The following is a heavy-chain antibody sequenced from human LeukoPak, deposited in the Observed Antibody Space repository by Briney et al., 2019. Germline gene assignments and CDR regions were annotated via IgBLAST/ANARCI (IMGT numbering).Heavy chain of an antibody. D-gene: IGHD2/OR15-2a*01. CDR2: INHSGST. CDR3: AIVFSVVGAFDI. J-gene: IGHJ3*02. V-gene: IGHV4-39*07. CDR1: GGSISSSSYY. Sequence: SETLSLTYTVSGGSISSSSYYWGWIRQPPGKGLEWIGEINHSGSTNYNPSLKSRVIISVDTSKNQFSLKLSSVTAADTAVYYCAIVFSVVGAFDIWGQGTMVTVSS.